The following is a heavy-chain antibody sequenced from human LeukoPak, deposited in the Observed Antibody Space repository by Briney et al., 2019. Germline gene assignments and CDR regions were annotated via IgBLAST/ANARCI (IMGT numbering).Heavy chain of an antibody. CDR3: AREPFRHYEWSQRGFDF. CDR1: GYNFNDYY. J-gene: IGHJ4*02. D-gene: IGHD3-16*01. Sequence: ASVKVSCKTSGYNFNDYYVNWMRQIPGQAYEWLGWTNATTGDTKFAEKFQDRVTLARDSSVNTAYMDRRSLTSDDAVIYYCAREPFRHYEWSQRGFDFWGQGTLVTVSS. CDR2: TNATTGDT. V-gene: IGHV1-2*02.